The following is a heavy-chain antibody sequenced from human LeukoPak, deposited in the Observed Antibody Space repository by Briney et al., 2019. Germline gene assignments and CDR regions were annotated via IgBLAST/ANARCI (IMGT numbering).Heavy chain of an antibody. CDR3: ARVERIQLWLGTYAFDY. CDR1: GFTFSSYS. D-gene: IGHD5-18*01. CDR2: ISSSSSYI. Sequence: GGSLRLSCAASGFTFSSYSMNWVRQALGKGLEWVSSISSSSSYIYYADSVKGRFTISRDNAKNSLYLQMNSLRAEDTAVYYCARVERIQLWLGTYAFDYWGQGTLVTVSS. J-gene: IGHJ4*02. V-gene: IGHV3-21*01.